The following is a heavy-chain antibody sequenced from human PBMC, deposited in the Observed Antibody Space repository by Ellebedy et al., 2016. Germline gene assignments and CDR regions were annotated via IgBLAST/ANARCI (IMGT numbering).Heavy chain of an antibody. CDR2: INHSGST. D-gene: IGHD5-18*01. CDR3: ARGGGTAMVTEDY. Sequence: SETLSLTXAVYGGSFSGYYWSWIRQPPGKGLEWIGEINHSGSTKYNPSLKSRVTISVNTSKNQFSLKLSSVTAADTAVYYCARGGGTAMVTEDYWGQGTLVTVSS. V-gene: IGHV4-34*01. CDR1: GGSFSGYY. J-gene: IGHJ4*02.